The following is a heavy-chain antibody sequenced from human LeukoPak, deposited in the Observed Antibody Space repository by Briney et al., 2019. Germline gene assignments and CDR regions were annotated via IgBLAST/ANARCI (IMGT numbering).Heavy chain of an antibody. CDR1: GFTFSSYW. CDR2: IKQDGSEK. CDR3: VRSSGWIFDF. J-gene: IGHJ4*02. V-gene: IGHV3-7*01. Sequence: GGSLRLSCAASGFTFSSYWMSWVRQAPGKGLEWVANIKQDGSEKYYVDSVKGRFTISRDNAENSVILQMNSLRVEDMAVYYCVRSSGWIFDFWGQGMLVTVSS. D-gene: IGHD6-19*01.